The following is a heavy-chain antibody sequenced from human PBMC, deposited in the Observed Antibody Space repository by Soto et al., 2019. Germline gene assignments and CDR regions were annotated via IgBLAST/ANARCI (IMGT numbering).Heavy chain of an antibody. Sequence: ASVKVSCKASGYTFPGNYMHWVRQAPGQGLEWMALINPTSGGTNYAQKFQGRVTMTWDTSISTAYMELSRLRSGDTAIYYCARGYCSSSGCLQYYHYWGQRTLVTVST. CDR2: INPTSGGT. CDR1: GYTFPGNY. CDR3: ARGYCSSSGCLQYYHY. J-gene: IGHJ4*02. D-gene: IGHD2-2*01. V-gene: IGHV1-2*02.